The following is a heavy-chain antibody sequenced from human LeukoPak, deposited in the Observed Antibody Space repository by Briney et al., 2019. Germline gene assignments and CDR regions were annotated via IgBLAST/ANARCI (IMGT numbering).Heavy chain of an antibody. J-gene: IGHJ4*02. CDR2: ISGSGGST. CDR1: GFTFSSYA. Sequence: QPGGSLRLSCAASGFTFSSYAMSWVRQAPGKGLEWDSAISGSGGSTYYADSVKGRFTISRDNSKNTLYLQMNSLRAEDTAVYYCAKIPHYYDSSGYSCYFDYWGQGTLVIVSS. CDR3: AKIPHYYDSSGYSCYFDY. V-gene: IGHV3-23*01. D-gene: IGHD3-22*01.